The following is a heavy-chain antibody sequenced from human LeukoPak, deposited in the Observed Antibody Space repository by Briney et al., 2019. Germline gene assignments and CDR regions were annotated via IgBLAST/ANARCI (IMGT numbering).Heavy chain of an antibody. J-gene: IGHJ4*02. Sequence: ASVKVSCKASGYTFTGYYMHWVRQAPGQGLEWMGWINPNSGGTNYAQNFQGRVTMTRDTSISTAYMELSRLRSDDTAVYYCARDPDCSSNSCYNDYWGQGTLVTVSS. D-gene: IGHD2-2*02. CDR2: INPNSGGT. V-gene: IGHV1-2*02. CDR1: GYTFTGYY. CDR3: ARDPDCSSNSCYNDY.